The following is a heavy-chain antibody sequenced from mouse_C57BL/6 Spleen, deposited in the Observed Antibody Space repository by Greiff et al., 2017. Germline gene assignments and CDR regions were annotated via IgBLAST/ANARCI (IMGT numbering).Heavy chain of an antibody. V-gene: IGHV14-1*01. D-gene: IGHD2-5*01. Sequence: EVKVEESGAELVRPGASVKLSCTASGFNIKDYYMHWVKQRPEQGLEWIGRIDPEDGDTEYAPKFQGKATMTADTSSNTAYLQLSSLTSEDSAVYYCTTGSNSHFDYWGQGTTLTVSS. CDR2: IDPEDGDT. J-gene: IGHJ2*01. CDR1: GFNIKDYY. CDR3: TTGSNSHFDY.